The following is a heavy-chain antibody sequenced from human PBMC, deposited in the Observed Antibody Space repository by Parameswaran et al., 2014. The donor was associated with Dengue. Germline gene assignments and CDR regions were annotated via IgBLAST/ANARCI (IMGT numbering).Heavy chain of an antibody. J-gene: IGHJ4*02. Sequence: KWIRQPPGKGLEWVSSISSSSSYIYYADSVKGRFTISRDNAKNSLYLQMNSLRAEDTAVYFCARVVLLRGRAESVDPDYFDYWGQGTLVTVSS. D-gene: IGHD2-15*01. CDR2: ISSSSSYI. V-gene: IGHV3-21*01. CDR3: ARVVLLRGRAESVDPDYFDY.